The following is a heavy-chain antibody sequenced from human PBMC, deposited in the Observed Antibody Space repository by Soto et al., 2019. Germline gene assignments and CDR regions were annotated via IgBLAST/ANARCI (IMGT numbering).Heavy chain of an antibody. CDR3: ARGQEGVVATH. CDR1: GGSLGGNY. V-gene: IGHV4-34*01. J-gene: IGHJ4*02. CDR2: VKDGGHT. D-gene: IGHD5-12*01. Sequence: QVQLQQWGAGLLKPSETLSLNCAVTGGSLGGNYWSWTRHPQGKGREWIGEVKDGGHTNYSPSLRGRVTISSDTSNNQFSLRLNSVTAADTGVYYCARGQEGVVATHWDQGSLVTVSS.